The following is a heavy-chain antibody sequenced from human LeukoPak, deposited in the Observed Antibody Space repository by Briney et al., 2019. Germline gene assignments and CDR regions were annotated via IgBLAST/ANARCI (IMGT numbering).Heavy chain of an antibody. J-gene: IGHJ6*03. CDR3: ARXVGVXRFXEESYYMDV. CDR1: GGSISSSSYY. Sequence: TXSXXCXVSGGSISSSSYYWGWIRQPPGKGLEWIGSIYYSGSTYYNPSLKSRVTISVYTSKNQFSLKLSSVTAADTALYXXARXVGVXRFXEESYYMDVWGKGTTVTVSS. D-gene: IGHD3-3*01. V-gene: IGHV4-39*07. CDR2: IYYSGST.